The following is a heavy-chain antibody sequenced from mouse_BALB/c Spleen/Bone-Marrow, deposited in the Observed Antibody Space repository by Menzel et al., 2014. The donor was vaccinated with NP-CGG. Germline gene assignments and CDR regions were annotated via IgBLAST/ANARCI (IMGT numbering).Heavy chain of an antibody. J-gene: IGHJ3*01. CDR2: IWADGST. CDR1: GFSLTSYG. Sequence: VKLMESGPGLVAPSQSLSITCTVSGFSLTSYGVHWVRQPPGKGLEWLGVIWADGSTNYNSALMSRLSISKDNSKSQVFLKMNSLQTDDTAMYYCARDYDYVSWFAYWGQGTLATVSA. V-gene: IGHV2-9*02. D-gene: IGHD2-4*01. CDR3: ARDYDYVSWFAY.